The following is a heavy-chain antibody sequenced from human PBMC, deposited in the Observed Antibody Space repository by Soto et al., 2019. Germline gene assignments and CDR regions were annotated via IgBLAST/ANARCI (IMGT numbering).Heavy chain of an antibody. Sequence: EVQLVESGGGLVQPGGSLRLSCAASGFTFSSYEMNWVRQAPGKGLEWVSYISSSGSPIYYADSVKGRFTISRDNAKNSLYLQMNSLRAGDTAVYYCARGQYSSGGGYFDYWGQETLVTVSS. D-gene: IGHD6-19*01. CDR3: ARGQYSSGGGYFDY. CDR1: GFTFSSYE. CDR2: ISSSGSPI. J-gene: IGHJ4*02. V-gene: IGHV3-48*03.